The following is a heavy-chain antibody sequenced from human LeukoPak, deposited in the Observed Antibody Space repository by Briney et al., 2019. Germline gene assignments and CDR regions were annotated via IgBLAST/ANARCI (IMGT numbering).Heavy chain of an antibody. D-gene: IGHD6-19*01. CDR1: GFTFSSHS. J-gene: IGHJ6*03. V-gene: IGHV3-21*01. CDR3: ARVGPLIAVAGYMDV. Sequence: GGSLRLSCAASGFTFSSHSMNWVRQAPGKGLEWVSSISSSSSYIYYADSVKGRFTISRDNAKNSLYLQMNSLRAEDTAVYYCARVGPLIAVAGYMDVWGKGTTVTVSS. CDR2: ISSSSSYI.